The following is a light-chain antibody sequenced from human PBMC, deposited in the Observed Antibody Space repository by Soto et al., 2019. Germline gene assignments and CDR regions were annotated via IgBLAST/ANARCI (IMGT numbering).Light chain of an antibody. CDR2: AAS. CDR3: QQSYSTPNT. CDR1: QSISSY. V-gene: IGKV1-39*01. J-gene: IGKJ2*01. Sequence: DIQMTQSPSSLSASVGDRVTITCLASQSISSYLNWYQQKPGKAPKLLIYAASSLQSGVPSRFSGSGSWTDFTLTISSLQPEDFANYYCQQSYSTPNTYGQGTKLAIK.